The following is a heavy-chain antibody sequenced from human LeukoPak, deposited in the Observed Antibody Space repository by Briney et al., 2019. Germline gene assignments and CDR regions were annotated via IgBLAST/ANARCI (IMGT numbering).Heavy chain of an antibody. V-gene: IGHV3-74*01. D-gene: IGHD3-10*01. CDR3: AKNGFRGFGDPRDYYYYYMDV. CDR1: GFTFSDYW. CDR2: INSDGSRA. Sequence: GGSLRLSCAASGFTFSDYWMHWVRHAPGKGLVWVSRINSDGSRANSAVSVKGRFTISRDNAKNTLYLEMSSLRDEDTAVYYCAKNGFRGFGDPRDYYYYYMDVWGKGTTVTISS. J-gene: IGHJ6*03.